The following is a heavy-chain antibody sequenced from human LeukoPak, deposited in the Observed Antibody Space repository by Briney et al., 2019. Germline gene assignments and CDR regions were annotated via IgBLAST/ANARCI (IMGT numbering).Heavy chain of an antibody. CDR3: ARATQRYCSGTTCFPYWFDT. J-gene: IGHJ5*02. CDR1: GGSMTHYF. V-gene: IGHV4-4*09. CDR2: THTSGSP. D-gene: IGHD2-2*01. Sequence: SETLSLTCTVSGGSMTHYFWNWIRQPPGKGLEWIGYTHTSGSPDYSRSLKRRVTISLDTSKNQFSLMLSSVTAADTAVYFCARATQRYCSGTTCFPYWFDTWGQGTLATVSS.